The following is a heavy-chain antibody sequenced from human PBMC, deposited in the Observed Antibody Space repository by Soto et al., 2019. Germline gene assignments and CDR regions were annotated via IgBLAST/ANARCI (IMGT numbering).Heavy chain of an antibody. J-gene: IGHJ6*02. CDR2: ISGSGGST. CDR1: GFTFSSYA. CDR3: VLLRRHYYYGMDV. D-gene: IGHD3-3*01. Sequence: GGSLRLSCAASGFTFSSYAMSWVRQAPGKGLEWVSAISGSGGSTYYADSVKGRFTISRDNSKNTLYLQMNSLRAEDTAVYYCVLLRRHYYYGMDVWGQGTTVTVSS. V-gene: IGHV3-23*01.